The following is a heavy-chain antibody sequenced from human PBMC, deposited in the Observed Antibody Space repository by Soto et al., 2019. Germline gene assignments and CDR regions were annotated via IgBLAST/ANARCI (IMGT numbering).Heavy chain of an antibody. CDR1: GFTFSSYW. CDR3: AGDPLIEGSGPNGFDP. Sequence: GGSLRLSCAASGFTFSSYWMHWVRQAPGKGLVWVSRIDSDGSSTTYADSVKGRFTISRDNAKNTLYLQMNSLRAEDTAVYYCAGDPLIEGSGPNGFDPWGQGTLVTVSS. D-gene: IGHD2-15*01. J-gene: IGHJ5*02. V-gene: IGHV3-74*01. CDR2: IDSDGSST.